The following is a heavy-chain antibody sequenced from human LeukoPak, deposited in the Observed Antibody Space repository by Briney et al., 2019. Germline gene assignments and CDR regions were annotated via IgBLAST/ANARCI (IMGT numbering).Heavy chain of an antibody. Sequence: GGSLRLSCAASGFTISDYEMNWVRQAPGKGLEWISYISGSASTIYSADSVKGRFTISRDNAKNSLYLQMNCLGAEDTAVYYCARLEWFGDMGFYYYAMDVWGKGTTVTVSS. CDR1: GFTISDYE. J-gene: IGHJ6*04. CDR3: ARLEWFGDMGFYYYAMDV. D-gene: IGHD3-3*01. V-gene: IGHV3-48*03. CDR2: ISGSASTI.